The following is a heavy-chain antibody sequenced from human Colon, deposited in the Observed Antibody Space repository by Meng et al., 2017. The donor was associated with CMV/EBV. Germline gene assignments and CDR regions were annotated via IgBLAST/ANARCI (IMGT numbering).Heavy chain of an antibody. CDR1: GGSVSSGGYY. V-gene: IGHV4-31*03. J-gene: IGHJ4*02. CDR2: IYYSGST. Sequence: QVQLQESGPGLVKPSXXLSLTCTVSGGSVSSGGYYWTWIRQHPGKGLEWFGHIYYSGSTFYNPSLKRRVIISIDTSKNQFSLNLRSVTAADTTVYYCARVSSGWDYFDDWGQGTLVTVSS. CDR3: ARVSSGWDYFDD. D-gene: IGHD6-19*01.